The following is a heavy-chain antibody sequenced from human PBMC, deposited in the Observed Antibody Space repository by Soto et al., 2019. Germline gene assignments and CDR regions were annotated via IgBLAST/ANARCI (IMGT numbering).Heavy chain of an antibody. Sequence: QITLKESGPTLVKPTQPLTLTCTFSGFSLSTSGVGVGWIRQPPGKALEWLALIYCDDNKRYSPSLQTRRTITEDTSKNQVVLTMSPTHPVDTATYYCATRIVTNNWFDPWGQGTLVTVSS. CDR1: GFSLSTSGVG. J-gene: IGHJ5*02. CDR2: IYCDDNK. V-gene: IGHV2-5*02. D-gene: IGHD3-22*01. CDR3: ATRIVTNNWFDP.